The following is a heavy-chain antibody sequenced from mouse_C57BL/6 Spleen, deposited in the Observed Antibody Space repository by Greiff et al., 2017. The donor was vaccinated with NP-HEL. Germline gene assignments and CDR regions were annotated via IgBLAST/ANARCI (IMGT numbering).Heavy chain of an antibody. D-gene: IGHD1-1*01. V-gene: IGHV1-18*01. J-gene: IGHJ2*01. CDR3: ARSGFITTVVAPFDY. CDR2: INPNNGGT. Sequence: EVQLQQSGPELVKPGASVKIPCKASGYTFTDYNMDWVKQSHGKSLEWIGDINPNNGGTIYNQKFKGKATLTVDKSSSTAYMELRSLTSEDTAVYYGARSGFITTVVAPFDYWGQGTTLTVSS. CDR1: GYTFTDYN.